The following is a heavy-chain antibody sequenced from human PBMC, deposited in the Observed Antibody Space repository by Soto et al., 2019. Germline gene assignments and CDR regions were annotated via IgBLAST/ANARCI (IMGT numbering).Heavy chain of an antibody. Sequence: QLQLQESGPGLVMPSETLSLTCTVSGDSISGSPYFWGWICQPPGKRLEWIGSIFYDGYTLYTPSLRSRVTISVDTSKIQFSLKLASVAAADTATYFCARLQAAVPHYWGQGTLVTVSS. V-gene: IGHV4-39*01. CDR3: ARLQAAVPHY. CDR2: IFYDGYT. CDR1: GDSISGSPYF. J-gene: IGHJ4*02. D-gene: IGHD6-13*01.